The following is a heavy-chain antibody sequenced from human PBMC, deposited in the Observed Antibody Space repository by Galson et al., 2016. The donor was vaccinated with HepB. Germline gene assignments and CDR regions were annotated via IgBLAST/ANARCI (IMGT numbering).Heavy chain of an antibody. J-gene: IGHJ5*02. CDR1: GLTFSSYG. CDR2: ISSGGTSI. D-gene: IGHD3-10*01. Sequence: SLRLSCAASGLTFSSYGTTWVRQAPGRGLEWVSYISSGGTSIYYADSVKGRFTASRDNAKNSLYLQMNSLRAEDTAVYYCARGLSGTYSRGNDHWGQGTLVTVSS. V-gene: IGHV3-48*04. CDR3: ARGLSGTYSRGNDH.